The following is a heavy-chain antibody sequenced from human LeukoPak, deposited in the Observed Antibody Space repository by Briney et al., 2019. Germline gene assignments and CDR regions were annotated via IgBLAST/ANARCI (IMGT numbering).Heavy chain of an antibody. Sequence: AGGSLRLSCAASGFTFSSYSMNWVRQAPGKGLEWVSSISSSSYIYYADSVKGRFTISRDNAKNSLYLQMNSLRAEDTAVYYCARGSDYYYYYYMDVWGKGTTVTVSS. V-gene: IGHV3-21*01. CDR1: GFTFSSYS. J-gene: IGHJ6*03. CDR2: ISSSSYI. CDR3: ARGSDYYYYYYMDV.